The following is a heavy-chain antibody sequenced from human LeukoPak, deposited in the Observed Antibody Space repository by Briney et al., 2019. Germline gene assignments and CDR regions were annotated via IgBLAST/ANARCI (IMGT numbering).Heavy chain of an antibody. J-gene: IGHJ4*02. Sequence: GGSLRLSCAVSGFTFSHAWMNWVRQAPGEGLEWVGRIKSKTDGGTTDYAAPVKGRFTISRDDSKNTLYLQMNSLIIEDTAVYYCTTVLNYQGSGGYNLRLEYWGQGTLVTVSS. CDR1: GFTFSHAW. CDR2: IKSKTDGGTT. V-gene: IGHV3-15*07. D-gene: IGHD3-10*01. CDR3: TTVLNYQGSGGYNLRLEY.